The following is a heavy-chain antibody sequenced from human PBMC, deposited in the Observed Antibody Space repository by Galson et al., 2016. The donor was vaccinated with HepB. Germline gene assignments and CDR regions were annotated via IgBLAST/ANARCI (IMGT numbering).Heavy chain of an antibody. CDR2: IYQTGTA. CDR3: ARGNLGTTASMAFDY. J-gene: IGHJ4*02. CDR1: GGSVSDNYW. Sequence: SETLSLTCAVSGGSVSDNYWWSWVRQSPEKGLEWIGEIYQTGTANYNPSFTSRATISVDKSKNQISLRLNSVTAADTALSYCARGNLGTTASMAFDYWGPGTLVSVST. D-gene: IGHD1/OR15-1a*01. V-gene: IGHV4-4*02.